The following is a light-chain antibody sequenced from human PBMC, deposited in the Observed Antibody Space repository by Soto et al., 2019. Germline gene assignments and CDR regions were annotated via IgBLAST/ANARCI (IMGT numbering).Light chain of an antibody. CDR1: QTVSKF. Sequence: DVQMTQSPSSLSASVGDRVTIACRASQTVSKFVNWYQQKPGKVPDLLIYSASTLDSGVPSRFSGSGSGTEFTLTISNLQPEDFATYYCQQTYSLPRTFAQGTKVE. CDR3: QQTYSLPRT. CDR2: SAS. V-gene: IGKV1-39*01. J-gene: IGKJ1*01.